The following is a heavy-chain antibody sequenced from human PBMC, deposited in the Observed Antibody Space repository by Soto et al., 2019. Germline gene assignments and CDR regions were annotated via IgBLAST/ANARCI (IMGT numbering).Heavy chain of an antibody. Sequence: ASVKVSCKASGYTFTSNGISWVRQAPGQGLEWMGRISAYNGNTNYAQNLQGRVTMTTDTSTSTAYMLLRSLRSDDPAEYYCARGGSVHWGPEAGSFTRDFFYGMDVWGQGTTVTVSS. CDR2: ISAYNGNT. J-gene: IGHJ6*02. D-gene: IGHD3-10*01. V-gene: IGHV1-18*01. CDR1: GYTFTSNG. CDR3: ARGGSVHWGPEAGSFTRDFFYGMDV.